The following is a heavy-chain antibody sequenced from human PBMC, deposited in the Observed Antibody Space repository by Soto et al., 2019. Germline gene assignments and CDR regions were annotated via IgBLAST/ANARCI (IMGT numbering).Heavy chain of an antibody. J-gene: IGHJ4*02. Sequence: EVQLVESGGGLVKPGGSLRVSCAASGFSISDSWMSWVRQAPGKGLEWVARIKSKTDGGTTDYAAPVTGRFTISRDDSKNTLSLQTNSLKTEDTALYYCTTYDYIRGNYRVRWAYWGLGTMVTVSS. CDR3: TTYDYIRGNYRVRWAY. CDR2: IKSKTDGGTT. D-gene: IGHD3-16*02. V-gene: IGHV3-15*01. CDR1: GFSISDSW.